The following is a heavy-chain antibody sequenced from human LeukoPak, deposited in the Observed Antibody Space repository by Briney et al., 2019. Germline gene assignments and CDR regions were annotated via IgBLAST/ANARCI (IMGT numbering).Heavy chain of an antibody. V-gene: IGHV4-59*01. Sequence: SAILLICSAAAGSFISSYYCSWSRPPPGKGLEGIGYICYSGSTNYNPSLKRRVTISVDTSKNQFSLKQSSVTAADTAVYYCARDGPHGPGYCSGGSCYEMGSFDPWGQGTLVTVSS. CDR3: ARDGPHGPGYCSGGSCYEMGSFDP. D-gene: IGHD2-15*01. CDR2: ICYSGST. J-gene: IGHJ5*02. CDR1: GSFISSYY.